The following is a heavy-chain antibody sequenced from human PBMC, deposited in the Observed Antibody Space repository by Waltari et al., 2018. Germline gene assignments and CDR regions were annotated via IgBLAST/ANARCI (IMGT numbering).Heavy chain of an antibody. J-gene: IGHJ4*02. D-gene: IGHD2-2*01. V-gene: IGHV3-53*01. CDR3: ARQSGYCSSTSCYPDY. CDR2: IYSGGST. Sequence: GWVRQATGKGLEWVSVIYSGGSTYYADSVKGRFTISRDNSKNTLYLQMNSLRAEDTAVYYCARQSGYCSSTSCYPDYWGQGTLVTVSS.